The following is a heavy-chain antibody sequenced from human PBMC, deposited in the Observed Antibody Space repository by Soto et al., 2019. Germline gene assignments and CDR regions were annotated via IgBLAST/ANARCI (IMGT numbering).Heavy chain of an antibody. Sequence: QVQLVESGGGVVQPGRSLRLSCAASGFTFSSYGMHWVRQAPGKGLEWVAIIWYDGSNKYYADSVKGRFTISRDNSKNTLYLQMNSRRAEDTAVYYCASEYCSGRSCYYYGMAVWGQGTTVTVSS. D-gene: IGHD2-15*01. CDR3: ASEYCSGRSCYYYGMAV. CDR2: IWYDGSNK. CDR1: GFTFSSYG. V-gene: IGHV3-33*01. J-gene: IGHJ6*02.